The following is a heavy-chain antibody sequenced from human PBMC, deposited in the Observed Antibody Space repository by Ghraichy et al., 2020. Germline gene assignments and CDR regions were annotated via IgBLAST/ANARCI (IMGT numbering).Heavy chain of an antibody. CDR3: ARGYGSGRNWFDP. CDR2: ISSSSSTI. CDR1: EFIFSTYN. J-gene: IGHJ5*02. Sequence: GDSLNISCAASEFIFSTYNMNWVRQAPGRGLEWVSYISSSSSTIHYADSVKGRFTISRDNAKNSLYLQMNSLRAEDTAVYYCARGYGSGRNWFDPWGQGTLVTVSS. V-gene: IGHV3-48*01. D-gene: IGHD3-10*01.